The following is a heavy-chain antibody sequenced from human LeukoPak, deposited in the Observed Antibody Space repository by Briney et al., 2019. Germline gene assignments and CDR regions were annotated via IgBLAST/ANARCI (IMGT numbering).Heavy chain of an antibody. J-gene: IGHJ5*02. V-gene: IGHV1-18*01. D-gene: IGHD3-22*01. CDR2: ISAYNGNT. CDR3: ARAKYDSSGYYWFDP. Sequence: GASETVSCKASGYTFTTYGISWGRQAPGQGLEWMGWISAYNGNTNDAQKLQRRVTMTTDTSTSTAHMELRSLRSDDRAVYYCARAKYDSSGYYWFDPWGQGTLVSVPS. CDR1: GYTFTTYG.